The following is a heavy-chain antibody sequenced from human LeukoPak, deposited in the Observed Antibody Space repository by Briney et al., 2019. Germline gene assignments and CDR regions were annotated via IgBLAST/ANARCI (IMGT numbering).Heavy chain of an antibody. V-gene: IGHV4-59*01. Sequence: PSETLSLTCTVSGSSISGYYWSWIRQPPAQGLEWIGYIYHSESTNTNPSLTSRVTISLDTSKSQFSLKLSSVTAADTAVYYCARDRPFYYGSGSFYDGFDSWGQGTLVTVSS. J-gene: IGHJ4*02. CDR3: ARDRPFYYGSGSFYDGFDS. CDR1: GSSISGYY. CDR2: IYHSEST. D-gene: IGHD3-10*01.